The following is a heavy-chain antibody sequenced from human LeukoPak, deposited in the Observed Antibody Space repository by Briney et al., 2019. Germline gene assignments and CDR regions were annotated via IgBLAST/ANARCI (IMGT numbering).Heavy chain of an antibody. V-gene: IGHV4-59*10. CDR3: ARGPTHGGTYSDS. J-gene: IGHJ4*02. D-gene: IGHD1-1*01. Sequence: PSQTLSLTCAVSGGFISNYYWSWIRQPAGKEPEWIGRIHSSGSTLYNPSLKSRVTVSVDTSKNQFSLRLTSATAADTAVYYCARGPTHGGTYSDSWGQGTLVTVSS. CDR1: GGFISNYY. CDR2: IHSSGST.